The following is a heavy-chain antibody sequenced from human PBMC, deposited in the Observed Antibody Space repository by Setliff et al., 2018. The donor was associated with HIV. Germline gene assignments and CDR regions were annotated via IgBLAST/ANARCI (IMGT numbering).Heavy chain of an antibody. CDR2: IYTTGST. CDR3: ARVPPEYSSSSQAFDI. CDR1: GSSISGHF. V-gene: IGHV4-59*11. Sequence: LETLSLTCTVSGSSISGHFWTWIRQPPGKGLEWIGYIYTTGSTNYNPSLTSRVTISVDTSKNKFSLKMRSVTAADTAVYYCARVPPEYSSSSQAFDIWGQGTKVTVSS. J-gene: IGHJ3*02. D-gene: IGHD6-6*01.